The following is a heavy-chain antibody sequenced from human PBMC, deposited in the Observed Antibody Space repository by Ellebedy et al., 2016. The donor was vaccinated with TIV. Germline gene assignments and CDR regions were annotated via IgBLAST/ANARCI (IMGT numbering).Heavy chain of an antibody. CDR2: INPNSGGT. CDR1: GYTFTAYY. CDR3: ASLPHYGDSGP. Sequence: AASVKVSCKASGYTFTAYYMHWVRQAPGQGLEWMGWINPNSGGTNYAQNFQGRVTMTRDTSISTAYMELSRLRSDDTAVYYCASLPHYGDSGPWGQGTLVTVSS. V-gene: IGHV1-2*02. J-gene: IGHJ5*02. D-gene: IGHD4-17*01.